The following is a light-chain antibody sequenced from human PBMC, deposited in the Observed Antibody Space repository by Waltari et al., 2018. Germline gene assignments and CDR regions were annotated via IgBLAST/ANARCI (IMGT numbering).Light chain of an antibody. CDR1: QSPVHGDGKTY. CDR2: KVS. CDR3: MQGAHRPPT. V-gene: IGKV2-30*02. J-gene: IGKJ4*01. Sequence: DVVMTQSPLSLPVTLGQPASISCRSSQSPVHGDGKTYLNWFHQRPGQSPRRLIYKVSSRDSGVPDRVRGSGSGTNCTLKISRVEAEDVGVYYCMQGAHRPPTFGGGTKVEIK.